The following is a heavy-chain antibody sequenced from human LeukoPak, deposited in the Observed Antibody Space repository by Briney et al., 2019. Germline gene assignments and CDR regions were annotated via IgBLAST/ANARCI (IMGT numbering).Heavy chain of an antibody. CDR1: GFTFSSYS. V-gene: IGHV3-48*01. CDR3: AREEQLVRGSYYYYMDV. D-gene: IGHD6-6*01. J-gene: IGHJ6*03. Sequence: GGSLRLSCAASGFTFSSYSMNWVRQAPGKGLEWVSYISSSSSTIYYADSVKGRFTISRDNAKNSLYLQMNSLRAEDTAVYYCAREEQLVRGSYYYYMDVWGKGTTVTVSS. CDR2: ISSSSSTI.